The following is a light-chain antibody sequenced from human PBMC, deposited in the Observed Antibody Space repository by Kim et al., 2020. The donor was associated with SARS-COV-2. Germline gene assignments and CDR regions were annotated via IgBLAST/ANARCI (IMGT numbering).Light chain of an antibody. CDR1: QGIRNH. CDR2: GTS. Sequence: DIQVTQSPSSLSASVGDRVTITCRASQGIRNHLAWYQQTSGKAPKRLIYGTSNLHSGVPSRLSGSGSGTQFTLTISSLQPEDFATCYCLQHNDYALTFGGGTELEI. V-gene: IGKV1-17*01. CDR3: LQHNDYALT. J-gene: IGKJ4*01.